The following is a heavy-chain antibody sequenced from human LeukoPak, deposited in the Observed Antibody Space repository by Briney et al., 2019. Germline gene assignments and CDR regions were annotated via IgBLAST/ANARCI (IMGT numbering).Heavy chain of an antibody. Sequence: GGSLRLSCAASGFTFDDYAMHWVRQAPGKGLEWVSGISWNSGSIGYADSVKGRFTISRDNAKRSLYLQMNSLRPEDTAVYYCARDCSGGSCYYYYYGMDVWGQGTTVTVSS. CDR1: GFTFDDYA. V-gene: IGHV3-9*01. J-gene: IGHJ6*02. CDR2: ISWNSGSI. D-gene: IGHD2-15*01. CDR3: ARDCSGGSCYYYYYGMDV.